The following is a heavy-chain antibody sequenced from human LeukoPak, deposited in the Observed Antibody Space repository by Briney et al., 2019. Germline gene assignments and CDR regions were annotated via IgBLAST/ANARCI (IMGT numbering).Heavy chain of an antibody. Sequence: GGSLRLSCAASGFTFSPYAMSWVRQAPGMGLEWVAVIWFHGGEIHYPDSVKGRFTISRDNSKNTLYLQMDNLRADDTAVYYCVRGSGGNGYGYWGDFWGQGTLVTVSP. CDR3: VRGSGGNGYGYWGDF. V-gene: IGHV3-33*08. CDR2: IWFHGGEI. J-gene: IGHJ4*02. CDR1: GFTFSPYA. D-gene: IGHD2-15*01.